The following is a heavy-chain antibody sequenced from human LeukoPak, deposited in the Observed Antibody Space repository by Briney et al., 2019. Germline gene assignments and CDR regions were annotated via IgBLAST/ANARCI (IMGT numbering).Heavy chain of an antibody. D-gene: IGHD1-26*01. Sequence: SVKVSCKASGGTFSSYAISWVRQAPGQGLEWMGGITPIFGTANYAQKFQARVTITADESTSTAYMELSSLRSEDTAVYYCARADSGSYCVDYWGQGTLVTVSS. V-gene: IGHV1-69*13. CDR1: GGTFSSYA. J-gene: IGHJ4*02. CDR2: ITPIFGTA. CDR3: ARADSGSYCVDY.